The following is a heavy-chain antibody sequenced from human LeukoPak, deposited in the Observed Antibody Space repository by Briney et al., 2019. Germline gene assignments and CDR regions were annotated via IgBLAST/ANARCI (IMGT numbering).Heavy chain of an antibody. Sequence: VASVKVSCKASGGTFSSYAISWVRQAPGRGLEWMGGIIPIFGTANYAQKFQGRVTITTDESTSTAYMELSSLRSEDTAVYYCARGPLIAVAGSWVDYWGQGTLVTVSS. CDR3: ARGPLIAVAGSWVDY. CDR1: GGTFSSYA. V-gene: IGHV1-69*05. J-gene: IGHJ4*02. D-gene: IGHD6-19*01. CDR2: IIPIFGTA.